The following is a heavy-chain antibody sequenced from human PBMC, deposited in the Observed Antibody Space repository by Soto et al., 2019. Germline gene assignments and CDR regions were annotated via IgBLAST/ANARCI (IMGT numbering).Heavy chain of an antibody. CDR2: INHSGST. CDR3: ARRYGGNFDY. CDR1: GGSFSGYY. V-gene: IGHV4-34*01. J-gene: IGHJ4*02. D-gene: IGHD1-26*01. Sequence: PSETLSLTCAVYGGSFSGYYWSWIRQPPGKGLEWIGEINHSGSTNYNPSLKSRVTISVDTSKNQFSLKLSSLTAADTAVYYCARRYGGNFDYWGQGTLVTVSS.